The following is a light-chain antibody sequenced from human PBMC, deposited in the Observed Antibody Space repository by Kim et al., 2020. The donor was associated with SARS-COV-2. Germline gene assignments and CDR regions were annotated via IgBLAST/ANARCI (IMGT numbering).Light chain of an antibody. Sequence: QAVVTQPPAPSGTPGQRVTISCSGSSSNIGSNTVNWYQQLPGAAPKLLIYSNNQRPSGVPDRFSGSKSGTSASLAISGLQSEDEADYYCAAWDDSLNAWVFGGGTQLTVL. CDR3: AAWDDSLNAWV. CDR1: SSNIGSNT. V-gene: IGLV1-44*01. CDR2: SNN. J-gene: IGLJ3*02.